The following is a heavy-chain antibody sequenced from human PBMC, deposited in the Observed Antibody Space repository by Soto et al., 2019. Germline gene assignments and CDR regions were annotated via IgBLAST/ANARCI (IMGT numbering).Heavy chain of an antibody. CDR3: ARAKPPEMATNPFDY. CDR2: IIPIFGTA. CDR1: GGTFSSYA. D-gene: IGHD5-12*01. J-gene: IGHJ4*02. V-gene: IGHV1-69*13. Sequence: SVKVSCKASGGTFSSYAISWVRQAPGQGLEWMGGIIPIFGTANYAQKFQGRVTITADESTSTAYMELSSLRSEDTAVYYCARAKPPEMATNPFDYWGQGTLVTVS.